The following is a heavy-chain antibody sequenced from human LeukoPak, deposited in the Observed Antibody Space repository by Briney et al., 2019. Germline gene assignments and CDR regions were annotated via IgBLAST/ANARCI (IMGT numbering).Heavy chain of an antibody. V-gene: IGHV1-46*01. CDR2: INPSGGST. Sequence: ASVKVSCKASGYTFTSYYMHWVRQAPGQGLEWMGIINPSGGSTSYAQKFQGRVTMTRDMSTSTVYMELSSLRPEDTAVYYCARGAAAAVYYYYYYMDVWGKGTTVTVSS. CDR3: ARGAAAAVYYYYYYMDV. D-gene: IGHD6-13*01. CDR1: GYTFTSYY. J-gene: IGHJ6*03.